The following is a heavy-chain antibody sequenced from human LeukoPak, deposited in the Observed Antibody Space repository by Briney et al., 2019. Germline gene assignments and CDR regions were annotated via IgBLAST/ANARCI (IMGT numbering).Heavy chain of an antibody. J-gene: IGHJ4*02. CDR1: GGSLSSSSYF. CDR3: ARGSNWGDY. CDR2: IYYSGIT. Sequence: PSETLSPTCTVSGGSLSSSSYFWGWIRQPPGKGLEWLGSIYYSGITYYNPSLKSRVTISADVSKNHFSLELSSVTAADTAVYYCARGSNWGDYWGQGTLVTVSS. D-gene: IGHD7-27*01. V-gene: IGHV4-39*02.